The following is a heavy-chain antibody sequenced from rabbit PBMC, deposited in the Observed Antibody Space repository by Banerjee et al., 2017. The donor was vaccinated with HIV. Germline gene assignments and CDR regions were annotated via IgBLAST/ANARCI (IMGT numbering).Heavy chain of an antibody. CDR3: ARQYVGSTTYYTDADMDL. CDR1: GFSFSTRYL. CDR2: IDTSNGNT. Sequence: QEQLVESGGGLVQPEGSLTLTCTASGFSFSTRYLISWVRQAPGKGLEWIGFIDTSNGNTYYANWAKGRFTISKTSSTTVTLQMTSLTAADTATCFCARQYVGSTTYYTDADMDLWGPGTLVTVS. D-gene: IGHD8-1*01. V-gene: IGHV1S45*01. J-gene: IGHJ6*01.